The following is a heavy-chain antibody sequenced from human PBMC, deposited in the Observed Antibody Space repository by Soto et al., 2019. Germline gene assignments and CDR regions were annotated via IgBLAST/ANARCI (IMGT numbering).Heavy chain of an antibody. D-gene: IGHD3-16*01. CDR3: ASVTFGGIVLAH. CDR2: IYFNGNT. Sequence: SETLSLTCTVSAASFSKYYWTWIRQPPGKGLEWIGYIYFNGNTKYNSSLEGRLTISIDTSKKEFSLKLTSVTAADAAVYYCASVTFGGIVLAHWGQGTLVTV. CDR1: AASFSKYY. V-gene: IGHV4-59*13. J-gene: IGHJ4*02.